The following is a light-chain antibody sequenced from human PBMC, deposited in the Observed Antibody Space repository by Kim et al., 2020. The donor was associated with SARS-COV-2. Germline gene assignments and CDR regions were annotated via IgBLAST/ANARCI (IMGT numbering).Light chain of an antibody. V-gene: IGKV1-27*01. CDR1: QDISNS. CDR3: QSYNSALVT. Sequence: ASVRDRVTLTCRASQDISNSLAWYQQKPGKIPKLLIYAASTLQSGVPARFSGSGSGTAFTLSISSLQPEDVASYYCQSYNSALVTFGGGAKVDIK. J-gene: IGKJ4*01. CDR2: AAS.